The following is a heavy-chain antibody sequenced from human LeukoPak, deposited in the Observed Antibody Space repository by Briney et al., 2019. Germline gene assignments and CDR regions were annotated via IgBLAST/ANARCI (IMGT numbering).Heavy chain of an antibody. D-gene: IGHD2-2*01. CDR3: AKDNPESGSTFDY. CDR1: GFTFDDYT. Sequence: PGGSLKLSCEASGFTFDDYTMHWVRQAPGKGLEWVSLISWDGGSTYYADSVKGRFTISRDNSKNSLYLQMNSLRTEDTALYYCAKDNPESGSTFDYWGQGTLVTVSS. V-gene: IGHV3-43*01. CDR2: ISWDGGST. J-gene: IGHJ4*02.